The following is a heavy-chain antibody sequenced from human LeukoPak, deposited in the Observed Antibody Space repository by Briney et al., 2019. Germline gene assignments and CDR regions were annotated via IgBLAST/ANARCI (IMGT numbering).Heavy chain of an antibody. J-gene: IGHJ4*02. CDR2: IGCSGGKT. Sequence: GGSLRLSCAASGFTFSSYAMSWVRQAPGKGLEWVSGIGCSGGKTYNAVSVKGRFTTSRDNSKKTLYLERTSLRAEGTAVYYCAKDVLYGNTWYPFDCWGRGTLVTVSS. V-gene: IGHV3-23*01. CDR1: GFTFSSYA. D-gene: IGHD6-13*01. CDR3: AKDVLYGNTWYPFDC.